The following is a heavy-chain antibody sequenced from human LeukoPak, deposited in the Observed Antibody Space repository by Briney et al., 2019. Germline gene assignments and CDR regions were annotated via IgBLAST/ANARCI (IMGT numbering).Heavy chain of an antibody. J-gene: IGHJ4*02. V-gene: IGHV3-33*01. CDR2: IWYDGSNK. CDR3: ARDREYSYFDY. Sequence: GGSLRLSCAASGFTFSNCGMHWVRQAPGKGLEWVAIIWYDGSNKYYADSVKGRFTISRDNSKNTLYLQMNSLRAEDTAVYYCARDREYSYFDYWGQGTLVTVSS. D-gene: IGHD2/OR15-2a*01. CDR1: GFTFSNCG.